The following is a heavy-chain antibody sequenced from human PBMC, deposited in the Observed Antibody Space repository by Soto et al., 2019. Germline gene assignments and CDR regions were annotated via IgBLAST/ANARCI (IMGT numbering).Heavy chain of an antibody. V-gene: IGHV3-23*01. CDR2: ILVDGRT. J-gene: IGHJ4*02. Sequence: GGSLRLSCAASGFICSSYDMSWVRQVPGKGLEWVSTILVDGRTFYVDSVRGRFTISRDNAKNILYLQMNSLRAEDTALYYCVTGWSEYWGQGTLVTVSS. D-gene: IGHD2-15*01. CDR1: GFICSSYD. CDR3: VTGWSEY.